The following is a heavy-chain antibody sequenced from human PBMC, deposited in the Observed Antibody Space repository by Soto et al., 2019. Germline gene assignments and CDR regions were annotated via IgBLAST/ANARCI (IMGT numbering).Heavy chain of an antibody. V-gene: IGHV5-51*01. J-gene: IGHJ4*02. CDR2: IYPGDPDT. CDR3: ARLRLGLLGDKREDY. Sequence: GESLKISCKGSGYSFTSYWIGWVRQMPGKGLEWMGIIYPGDPDTRYSPSFQGQVTISADKSISTAYLQWSSLKAPDTAMYYCARLRLGLLGDKREDYWGQGTLVTVSS. D-gene: IGHD3-16*01. CDR1: GYSFTSYW.